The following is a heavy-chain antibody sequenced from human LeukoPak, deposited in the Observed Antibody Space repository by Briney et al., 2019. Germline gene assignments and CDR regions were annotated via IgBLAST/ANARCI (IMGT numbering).Heavy chain of an antibody. CDR1: GFTFSNAW. D-gene: IGHD3-10*01. V-gene: IGHV3-7*01. J-gene: IGHJ6*03. CDR3: ARSPVGETFYYYYMDV. Sequence: QPGGSLRLSCAASGFTFSNAWMSWVRQAPGRGLEWVANIKQDGSEKYYVDSVKGRFTISRDNAKNSLYLQMNSLRAEDTAVYYCARSPVGETFYYYYMDVWGKGTTVTVSS. CDR2: IKQDGSEK.